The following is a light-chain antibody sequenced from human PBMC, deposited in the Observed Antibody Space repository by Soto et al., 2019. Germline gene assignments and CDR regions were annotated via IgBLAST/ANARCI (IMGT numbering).Light chain of an antibody. CDR1: SGHRSYA. Sequence: QSVLTQSPSASASLGASVKLTCTLSSGHRSYAIAWHQQQTGKGPRFLMKVNSDGTHSKGDGIPDRFSGSSSGAERYLTISSLQSEDEADYYCQTWGSGIRVFGGGTQLTVL. V-gene: IGLV4-69*01. CDR3: QTWGSGIRV. J-gene: IGLJ7*01. CDR2: VNSDGTH.